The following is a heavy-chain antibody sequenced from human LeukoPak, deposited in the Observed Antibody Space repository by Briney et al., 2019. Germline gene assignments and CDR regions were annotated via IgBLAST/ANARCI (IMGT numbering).Heavy chain of an antibody. CDR2: ISAYNGNT. V-gene: IGHV1-18*01. CDR3: ARDLLWFGELSGSRFDP. CDR1: GGTFSSYA. Sequence: ASVKVSCKASGGTFSSYAISWVRQAPGQGLEWMGWISAYNGNTNYAQELQGRVTMTTDTSTSTAYMELRSLRSDDTAVYYCARDLLWFGELSGSRFDPWGQGTLVTVSS. D-gene: IGHD3-10*01. J-gene: IGHJ5*02.